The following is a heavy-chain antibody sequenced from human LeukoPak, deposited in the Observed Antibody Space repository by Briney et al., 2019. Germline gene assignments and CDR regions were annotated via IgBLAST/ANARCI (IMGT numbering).Heavy chain of an antibody. D-gene: IGHD4-17*01. J-gene: IGHJ4*02. CDR1: GYTFTDCY. Sequence: ASVKVSCKASGYTFTDCYFNWVRQAPGQGLEWMGWINPNSGGTHYAQNFQDRVTMTRDTSISTAYMEVSRLTSDDTAVYYCARTLTTATWDYWGQGTLVTVSS. V-gene: IGHV1-2*02. CDR3: ARTLTTATWDY. CDR2: INPNSGGT.